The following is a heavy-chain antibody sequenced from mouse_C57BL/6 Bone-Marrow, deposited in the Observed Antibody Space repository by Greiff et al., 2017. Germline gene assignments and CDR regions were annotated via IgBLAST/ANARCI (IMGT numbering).Heavy chain of an antibody. J-gene: IGHJ1*03. V-gene: IGHV1-52*01. CDR2: IDPSDSET. Sequence: QVQLQQPGAELVRPGSSVKLSCKASGYTFTSYWMHWVKQRPIQGLEWIGNIDPSDSETHYNQKFKDKATLTVDKSSSTAYMQLSSLTSEDSAVYYCARGGSSRHWYCDVWGTGTTVTVSS. D-gene: IGHD1-1*01. CDR3: ARGGSSRHWYCDV. CDR1: GYTFTSYW.